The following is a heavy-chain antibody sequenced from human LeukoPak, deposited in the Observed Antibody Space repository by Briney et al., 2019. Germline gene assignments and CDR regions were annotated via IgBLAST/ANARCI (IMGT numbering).Heavy chain of an antibody. CDR2: INHSGST. CDR1: GGSFSGYY. D-gene: IGHD6-13*01. CDR3: ARGRYSSSWYNYNRFDP. Sequence: SETLSLTCAVYGGSFSGYYWSWIRQPPGKGLEWIGEINHSGSTNYNPSLKSRVTISVDTSKNQFSLKLSSVTAADTAVYYCARGRYSSSWYNYNRFDPWGQGTLVTVSS. J-gene: IGHJ5*02. V-gene: IGHV4-34*01.